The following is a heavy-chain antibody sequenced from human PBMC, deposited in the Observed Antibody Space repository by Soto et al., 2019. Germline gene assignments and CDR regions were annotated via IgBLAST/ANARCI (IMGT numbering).Heavy chain of an antibody. Sequence: SETLSLTCTVSGGSISSSIYYWGWIRQPPGKGLGRIGSIYYSGSTYYNPSLKSRVTISVDTSKNQFSLKLSSVTAADTAVYYCARPPGPIGHYYYYMDVWGKGTTVTVSS. J-gene: IGHJ6*03. CDR3: ARPPGPIGHYYYYMDV. V-gene: IGHV4-39*01. D-gene: IGHD2-2*01. CDR2: IYYSGST. CDR1: GGSISSSIYY.